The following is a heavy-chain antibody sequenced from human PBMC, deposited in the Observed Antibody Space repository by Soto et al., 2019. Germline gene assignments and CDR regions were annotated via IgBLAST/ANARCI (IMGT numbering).Heavy chain of an antibody. CDR1: GFIFNNYW. Sequence: EVQLVESGGDLVQPGGSLRLACAASGFIFNNYWIYWVRQAPGKGLASVSSIRGDGIATTNAVSVKGRFSISRDNVMETVYLQMNTLRVEDTALYYCVGGRVGAYDLLGQGTMVIVSS. V-gene: IGHV3-74*01. CDR2: IRGDGIAT. J-gene: IGHJ3*01. CDR3: VGGRVGAYDL. D-gene: IGHD3-10*01.